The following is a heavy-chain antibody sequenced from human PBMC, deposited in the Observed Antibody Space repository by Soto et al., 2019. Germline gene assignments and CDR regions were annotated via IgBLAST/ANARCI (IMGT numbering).Heavy chain of an antibody. J-gene: IGHJ6*02. CDR3: AKDLGYSDV. CDR2: IWFDGNKK. D-gene: IGHD6-13*01. CDR1: GFTFSSYG. V-gene: IGHV3-33*06. Sequence: QVKLVESGGGVVQPGRSLRLSCAASGFTFSSYGMHWVRQAPGKGLEWVAVIWFDGNKKDYADSVKGRFTISRDNSKNTLYLQMNSLRTEDTAVYYCAKDLGYSDVRGQGTTVTVSS.